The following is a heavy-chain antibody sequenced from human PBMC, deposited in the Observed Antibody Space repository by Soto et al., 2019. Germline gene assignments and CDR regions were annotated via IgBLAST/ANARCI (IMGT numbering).Heavy chain of an antibody. CDR3: ARGGHDYIWGSYRYFSGDAFDI. D-gene: IGHD3-16*02. CDR1: GGSFSGYY. CDR2: INHSGST. Sequence: SETLSLTCAVYGGSFSGYYWSWIRQPPGKGLEWIGEINHSGSTNYNPSLKSRVTISVDTSKNQFSLKLSSVTAADTAVYYCARGGHDYIWGSYRYFSGDAFDIWGQGTMVTVSS. J-gene: IGHJ3*02. V-gene: IGHV4-34*01.